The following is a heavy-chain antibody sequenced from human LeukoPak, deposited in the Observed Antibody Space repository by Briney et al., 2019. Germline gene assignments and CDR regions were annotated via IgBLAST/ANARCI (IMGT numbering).Heavy chain of an antibody. J-gene: IGHJ4*02. D-gene: IGHD5-18*01. V-gene: IGHV3-48*03. CDR2: ISSSSWTI. Sequence: GGSLRLSCAVSGFTFSSYEMNWVRQAPGKGLEWVSYISSSSWTIYYADSVKGRFTISRDSAQNSLCLQMDSLRVEDTAVYYCARDTAMFYWGQGTLVTVSP. CDR1: GFTFSSYE. CDR3: ARDTAMFY.